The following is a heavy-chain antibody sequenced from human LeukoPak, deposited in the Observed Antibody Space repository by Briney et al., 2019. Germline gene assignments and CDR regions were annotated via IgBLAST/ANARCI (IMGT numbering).Heavy chain of an antibody. D-gene: IGHD3-16*01. J-gene: IGHJ6*02. CDR3: ARGSIITFGGVRHYGMDV. V-gene: IGHV1-8*01. CDR2: MNPNSGGT. CDR1: AYPFTIHD. Sequence: ASVKVSCKASAYPFTIHDINWVRQATGQGLEWMGWMNPNSGGTVYAQKFQGRVSMTRDTSISTAYMELSSLRSEDTAVYYCARGSIITFGGVRHYGMDVWGQGTTVTVSS.